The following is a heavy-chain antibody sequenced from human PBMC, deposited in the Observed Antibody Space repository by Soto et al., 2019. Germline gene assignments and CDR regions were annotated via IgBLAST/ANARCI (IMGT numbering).Heavy chain of an antibody. V-gene: IGHV1-69*06. Sequence: SVKVSCKASGGTFSSYAISWVRQAPGQGLEWMGGIIPIFGTANYAQKFQGRVTITADKSTSTAYMELSSLRSEDTAVYYCARAGYYYDSSGYYLSTNDYWGQGTLVTVSS. J-gene: IGHJ4*02. D-gene: IGHD3-22*01. CDR1: GGTFSSYA. CDR2: IIPIFGTA. CDR3: ARAGYYYDSSGYYLSTNDY.